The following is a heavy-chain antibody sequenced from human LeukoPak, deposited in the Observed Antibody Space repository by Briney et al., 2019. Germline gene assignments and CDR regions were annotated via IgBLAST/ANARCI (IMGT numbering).Heavy chain of an antibody. D-gene: IGHD3-3*01. Sequence: GGSLRLSCAASGFTFSGYGMHWVRQAPGKGLEWVAVIWYDGSNKYYADSVKGRFTISRDNSKNTLYLQMNSLRAEDTAVYCCAREAIYEGFDYWGQGTLVTVSS. CDR3: AREAIYEGFDY. J-gene: IGHJ4*02. CDR1: GFTFSGYG. CDR2: IWYDGSNK. V-gene: IGHV3-33*01.